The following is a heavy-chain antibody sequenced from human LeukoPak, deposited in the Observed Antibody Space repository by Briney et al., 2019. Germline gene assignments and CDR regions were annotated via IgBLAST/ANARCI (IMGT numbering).Heavy chain of an antibody. Sequence: ASVKVSCKASGYTFTGYYMHWVRQAPGQGLEWMGWINPNSGGTNYAQKFQGWVTMTWDTSISTAYMELSRLRSDDTAVYYCARGSAFRTDRGSGSYSDYWGQGTLVTVSS. CDR3: ARGSAFRTDRGSGSYSDY. D-gene: IGHD3-10*01. CDR2: INPNSGGT. J-gene: IGHJ4*02. CDR1: GYTFTGYY. V-gene: IGHV1-2*04.